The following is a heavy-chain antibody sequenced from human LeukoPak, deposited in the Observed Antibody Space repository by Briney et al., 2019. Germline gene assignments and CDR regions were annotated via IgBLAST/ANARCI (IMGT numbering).Heavy chain of an antibody. CDR1: GDTMRSYY. D-gene: IGHD7-27*01. Sequence: SETLSLTCTVSGDTMRSYYWSWIRQPPGQGLEWIGYMSYIGITNYNPSLKSRVRISVDRSKNQVSLKLTSLTAADTAVYYCARTTDWGSPAYSDYWGQGTLVTVSS. CDR3: ARTTDWGSPAYSDY. CDR2: MSYIGIT. J-gene: IGHJ4*02. V-gene: IGHV4-59*12.